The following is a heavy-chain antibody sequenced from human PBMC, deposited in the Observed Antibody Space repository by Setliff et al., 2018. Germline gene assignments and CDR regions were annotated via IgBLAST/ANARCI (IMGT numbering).Heavy chain of an antibody. V-gene: IGHV3-48*03. CDR3: AGIWGTYVDTLYGAGGSYRTGAFDY. CDR2: ISSSGSNI. D-gene: IGHD3-10*01. J-gene: IGHJ4*02. CDR1: GFTFSSYE. Sequence: GGSVRLSCAASGFTFSSYEMNWVSQAPGKGLEWVSYISSSGSNIYYADSVKGRVTISRENAGKSLYLYMSNLRAEDTAVYYCAGIWGTYVDTLYGAGGSYRTGAFDYLGQGALVTVSS.